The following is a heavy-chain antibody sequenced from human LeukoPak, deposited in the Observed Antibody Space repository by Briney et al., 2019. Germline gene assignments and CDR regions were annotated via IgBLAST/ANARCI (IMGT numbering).Heavy chain of an antibody. CDR3: AKDGGSYRFDY. CDR2: ISGSGGST. J-gene: IGHJ4*02. V-gene: IGHV3-23*01. Sequence: GGSPRLSCAASGFTFSDHYMTWIRQAPGKGLEWVSAISGSGGSTYYADSVKGRFTISRDNSKNTLYLQMNSLRTEDTAVYYCAKDGGSYRFDYWGQGTLVTVSS. D-gene: IGHD3-10*01. CDR1: GFTFSDHY.